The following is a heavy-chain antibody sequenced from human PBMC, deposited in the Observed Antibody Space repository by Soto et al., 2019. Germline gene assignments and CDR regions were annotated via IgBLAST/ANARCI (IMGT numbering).Heavy chain of an antibody. CDR3: SSTLLDAPRHSGFDP. Sequence: SETLSLTCTVSGGSINNGDYFWGWIRQPPGKGLEWLGSVHYSGGTYYNSSLRGRLSISLDASRNHFSLNLISVTAADTAVYYCSSTLLDAPRHSGFDPWGQGRLVTVSS. V-gene: IGHV4-39*02. J-gene: IGHJ5*02. CDR1: GGSINNGDYF. D-gene: IGHD6-25*01. CDR2: VHYSGGT.